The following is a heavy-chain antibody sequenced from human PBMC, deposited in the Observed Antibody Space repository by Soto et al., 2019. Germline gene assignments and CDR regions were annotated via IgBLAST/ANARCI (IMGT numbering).Heavy chain of an antibody. J-gene: IGHJ4*02. Sequence: ASVKVSCKASGYTFTNFGISWVRQAPGQGLEWMGWISAYNGNTNYAQKFQGRVTMTTDTSTSTVYMELSSLRSEDTAVYYCAREGPCTNRVCYNRNYFDYRGEGTRVTLSS. D-gene: IGHD2-8*01. V-gene: IGHV1-18*01. CDR2: ISAYNGNT. CDR3: AREGPCTNRVCYNRNYFDY. CDR1: GYTFTNFG.